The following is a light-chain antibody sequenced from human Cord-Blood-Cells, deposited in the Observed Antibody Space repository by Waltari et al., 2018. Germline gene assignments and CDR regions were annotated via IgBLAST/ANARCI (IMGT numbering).Light chain of an antibody. J-gene: IGKJ4*01. Sequence: EIVMQQSPATLSVSPGERANLSCRASQSVSSNLDWYQQKPGQAPRLLIYGASTRATGIPARFSGSGSGTEFTLTISSLQSEDFAVYYCQQYNNWPLTFGGGTKVEIK. CDR1: QSVSSN. V-gene: IGKV3-15*01. CDR3: QQYNNWPLT. CDR2: GAS.